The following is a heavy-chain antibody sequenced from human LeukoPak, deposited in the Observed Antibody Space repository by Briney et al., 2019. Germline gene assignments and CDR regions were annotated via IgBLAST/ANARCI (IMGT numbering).Heavy chain of an antibody. V-gene: IGHV3-23*01. Sequence: GGSLRLSCEASGLTFNNYAMHWVRQSSGKGLEWVSGIGSSGGGTYYADSVKGRFAISRDTSKDTVYLQMDSLRAEDTAIYYCAKIHQDRVVVGAKGAFDIWGQGTVVTVSS. CDR3: AKIHQDRVVVGAKGAFDI. CDR1: GLTFNNYA. J-gene: IGHJ3*02. CDR2: IGSSGGGT. D-gene: IGHD2-15*01.